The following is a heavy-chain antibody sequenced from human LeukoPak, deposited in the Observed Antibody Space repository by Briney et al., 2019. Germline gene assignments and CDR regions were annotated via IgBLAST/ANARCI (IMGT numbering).Heavy chain of an antibody. CDR1: GFTFTSSA. CDR2: IVVGSGNT. D-gene: IGHD6-13*01. CDR3: AAAAAPIRYSSSWYLAY. V-gene: IGHV1-58*01. Sequence: SVKLSCNSSGFTFTSSAVQWVRQPRGQRLEWIGWIVVGSGNTNYAQKFQERVTITRDMSISTAYMELSSLRSEDTAVYYCAAAAAPIRYSSSWYLAYWGQGTLVTVSS. J-gene: IGHJ4*02.